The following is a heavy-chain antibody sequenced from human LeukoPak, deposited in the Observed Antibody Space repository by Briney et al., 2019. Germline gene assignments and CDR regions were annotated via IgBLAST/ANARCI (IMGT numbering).Heavy chain of an antibody. J-gene: IGHJ6*02. CDR2: ISYDGSNK. V-gene: IGHV3-30-3*01. CDR3: AREKGYEYYYYGMDV. CDR1: GFTFSSYA. D-gene: IGHD6-13*01. Sequence: PGGSLRLSCAASGFTFSSYAMHWVRQAPGKGLEWVAVISYDGSNKYYADSVKGRFTISRDNSKNTLYLQMNSLRAEDTAVYYCAREKGYEYYYYGMDVWGQGTTVTVSS.